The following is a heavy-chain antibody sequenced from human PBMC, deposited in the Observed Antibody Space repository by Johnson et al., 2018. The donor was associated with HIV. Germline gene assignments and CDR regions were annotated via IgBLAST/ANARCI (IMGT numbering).Heavy chain of an antibody. V-gene: IGHV3-13*01. CDR2: IGTAGDT. CDR3: AREGGPPKLAFDI. J-gene: IGHJ3*02. CDR1: GFTFSSYS. D-gene: IGHD3-16*01. Sequence: VQLVESGGGLVQPGGSLRLSCAASGFTFSSYSMNWVRQATGKGLEWVSAIGTAGDTYYPGSVKGRFTISRENAKNSLYLQMNSLRAEDTAVYYCAREGGPPKLAFDIWGQGTMVTVSS.